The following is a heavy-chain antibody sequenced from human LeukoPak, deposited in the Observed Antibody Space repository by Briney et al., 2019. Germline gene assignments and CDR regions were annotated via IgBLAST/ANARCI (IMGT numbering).Heavy chain of an antibody. V-gene: IGHV4-59*01. D-gene: IGHD1-26*01. CDR2: VSYGGNT. CDR3: ARGLQWDLQAFDI. Sequence: PSETLSLTCTVSGASRSSDYWSWIRQPPGKGLEWIGYVSYGGNTNYNPSLKSRVTISVDTSKNQFSLKLSSVTAAGTAVYYCARGLQWDLQAFDIWGQGTMVTVSS. CDR1: GASRSSDY. J-gene: IGHJ3*02.